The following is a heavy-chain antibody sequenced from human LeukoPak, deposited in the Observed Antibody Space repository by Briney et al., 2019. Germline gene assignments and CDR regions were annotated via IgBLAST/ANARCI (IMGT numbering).Heavy chain of an antibody. CDR2: ISGNGDSS. D-gene: IGHD2-8*01. J-gene: IGHJ5*02. V-gene: IGHV3-64*01. Sequence: PGGSLRLSCAASGFTFSTCAMHWVRQAPGKGLEYVAAISGNGDSSYYANSVKGRFTISRDNSKNTLYLQMGSLRPEDMAVYDCAREVYAGNWFDPWGQGTLVTVSS. CDR3: AREVYAGNWFDP. CDR1: GFTFSTCA.